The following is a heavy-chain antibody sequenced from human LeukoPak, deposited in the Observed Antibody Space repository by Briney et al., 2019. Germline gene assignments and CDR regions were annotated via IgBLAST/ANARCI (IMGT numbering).Heavy chain of an antibody. J-gene: IGHJ4*02. V-gene: IGHV4-34*01. CDR1: GGSFSGYY. CDR3: ARGRYYYDSSGYWYYFDY. D-gene: IGHD3-22*01. CDR2: INHSGST. Sequence: PSETLSLTCAVYGGSFSGYYWSWIRQPPGKGLEWIGEINHSGSTNYNPSLKSRVTISVDTSKNQLSLKLSSVTAADTAVYYCARGRYYYDSSGYWYYFDYWGQGTLVTVSS.